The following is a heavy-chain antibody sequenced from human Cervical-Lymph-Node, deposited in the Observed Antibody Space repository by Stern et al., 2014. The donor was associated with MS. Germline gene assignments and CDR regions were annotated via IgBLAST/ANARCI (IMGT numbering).Heavy chain of an antibody. V-gene: IGHV1-69*06. CDR3: ANRDMGYTYGRHDY. D-gene: IGHD5-12*01. J-gene: IGHJ4*02. Sequence: QVQLGQSGAEVKKPGSSVKVSCKASGGTFNNHVISWVRQARGQGLEWMGGIVPLFGTPDYARKLQGRVTITADKSTSTVHMVLSSLNREDTGIYYCANRDMGYTYGRHDYWGQGTLVTVS. CDR1: GGTFNNHV. CDR2: IVPLFGTP.